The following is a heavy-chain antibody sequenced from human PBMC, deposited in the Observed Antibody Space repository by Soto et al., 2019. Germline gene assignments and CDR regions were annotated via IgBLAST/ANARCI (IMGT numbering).Heavy chain of an antibody. D-gene: IGHD6-13*01. CDR1: GGSFSGYY. CDR2: INHSGST. Sequence: QVQLQQWGAGLLKPSETLSLTCAVYGGSFSGYYWSWIRQPPGKGLEWIGEINHSGSTNYNPSLKRRVTISVDTSKNQFSLKLSSVTAADTAVYYCARLPAAGVSYYYYMDVWGKGTTVTVSS. J-gene: IGHJ6*03. V-gene: IGHV4-34*01. CDR3: ARLPAAGVSYYYYMDV.